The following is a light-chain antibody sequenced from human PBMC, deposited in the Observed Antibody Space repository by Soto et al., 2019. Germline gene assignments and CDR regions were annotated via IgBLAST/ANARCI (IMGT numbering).Light chain of an antibody. Sequence: DIQMTQSPSSLSASVGDRVTITCRASQSVSDYVNWYRQKPGKGPKLLIYGASSLQTGVPSRFSGSGSGTDFTLTISSLQPEDFATYYCQQSYNTPWTFGQGTKVELK. CDR3: QQSYNTPWT. V-gene: IGKV1-39*01. CDR2: GAS. J-gene: IGKJ1*01. CDR1: QSVSDY.